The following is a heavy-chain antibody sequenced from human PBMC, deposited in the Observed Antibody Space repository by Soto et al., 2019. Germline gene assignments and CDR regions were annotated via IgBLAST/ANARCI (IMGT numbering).Heavy chain of an antibody. V-gene: IGHV1-69*01. Sequence: QVQLVQSGAEVKKPGSSVKVSCKASGGTFSSYVISWVRQAPGQGLEWMGGIIPIFGTANYAQKFQGRVTITADESTSTAYMELSSLRSEDTAVYYCARDSGAGGNYYYYGMDVWGQGTTVTVSS. CDR3: ARDSGAGGNYYYYGMDV. CDR2: IIPIFGTA. D-gene: IGHD2-15*01. CDR1: GGTFSSYV. J-gene: IGHJ6*02.